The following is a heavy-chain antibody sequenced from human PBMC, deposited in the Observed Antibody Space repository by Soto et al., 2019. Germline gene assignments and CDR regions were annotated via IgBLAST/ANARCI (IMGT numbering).Heavy chain of an antibody. V-gene: IGHV2-5*02. CDR1: GFSLSSSRVG. D-gene: IGHD3-16*02. CDR2: IYWDGDK. J-gene: IGHJ3*01. Sequence: QITLTESGPTLVKPTQTLTLTCTFSGFSLSSSRVGVAWIRQPPGKALEWLAVIYWDGDKRYSPSLRSRLTSTKDTSKNQVVLTMTNVDPVETATYFCAHLMITYGGVVADDAFDFWGQGTMVTISS. CDR3: AHLMITYGGVVADDAFDF.